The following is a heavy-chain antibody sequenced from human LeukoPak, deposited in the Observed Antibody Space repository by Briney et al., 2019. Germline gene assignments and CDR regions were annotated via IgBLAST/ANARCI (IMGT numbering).Heavy chain of an antibody. D-gene: IGHD5-18*01. V-gene: IGHV4-34*01. Sequence: PSETLSLTCAVYGGSFSGYYWSWIRQPPGKGLEWIGEINHSGSTNYNPSLKSRVTISVDTSKNQSSLKLSSVTAADTAVYYCARRRRIQLTDTGIDYWGQGTLVTVSS. CDR1: GGSFSGYY. CDR3: ARRRRIQLTDTGIDY. CDR2: INHSGST. J-gene: IGHJ4*02.